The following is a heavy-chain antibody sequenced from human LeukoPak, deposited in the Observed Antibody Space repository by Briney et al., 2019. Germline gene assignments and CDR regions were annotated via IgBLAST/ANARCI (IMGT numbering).Heavy chain of an antibody. CDR2: IYYSGST. CDR3: ARDRMNERRYSSYNWFDP. Sequence: PSETLSLTCTVSGGSISSSSYYWGWIRQPPGKGLEWIGSIYYSGSTYYNPSLKSRVTISVDTSKNQFSLKLSSVTAADTAVYYCARDRMNERRYSSYNWFDPWGQGTLVTVSS. V-gene: IGHV4-39*07. J-gene: IGHJ5*02. D-gene: IGHD6-19*01. CDR1: GGSISSSSYY.